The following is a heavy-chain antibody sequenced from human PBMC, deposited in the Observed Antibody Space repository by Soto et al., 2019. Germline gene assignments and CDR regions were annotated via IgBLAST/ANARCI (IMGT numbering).Heavy chain of an antibody. D-gene: IGHD6-19*01. Sequence: SQTLSLTCAISGDSVSSNSGAWNWIRQSPSRGLEWLGRTYYRSKWYNGYAVSVKSRITINPDTSKNQFSLQLSSVTPEDTAVYYCNGKSVAGANDCRGQGTPGTGSS. CDR3: NGKSVAGANDC. CDR2: TYYRSKWYN. J-gene: IGHJ4*02. CDR1: GDSVSSNSGA. V-gene: IGHV6-1*01.